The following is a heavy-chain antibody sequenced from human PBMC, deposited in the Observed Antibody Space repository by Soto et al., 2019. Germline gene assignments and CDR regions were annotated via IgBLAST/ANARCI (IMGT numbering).Heavy chain of an antibody. CDR1: GFMFSNHG. CDR3: VRGDNWNDEASDY. D-gene: IGHD1-1*01. J-gene: IGHJ4*02. V-gene: IGHV3-33*01. Sequence: GGSLRLSCAASGFMFSNHGMHWVRQAPGKGLEWVAVIWSDGNNKYYADSVKGRFTISRDNSKNTVYLQMDSLRAEDTAVYYCVRGDNWNDEASDYWGQGTLVTVSS. CDR2: IWSDGNNK.